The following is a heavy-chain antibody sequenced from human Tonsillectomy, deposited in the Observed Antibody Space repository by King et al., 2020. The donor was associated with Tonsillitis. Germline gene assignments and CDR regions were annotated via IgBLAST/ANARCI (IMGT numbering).Heavy chain of an antibody. Sequence: GQLVQSGAEVRKRGAWARDSCKAPGNTSTDYLIHWRRKTPEEGLGWRGRTIVHIVGTKNAKKCQGRVSLTRDTSTSTAYMELSRLRVEDTAEYYCATVAALGYDWEPPRADSWGQGTPVTVSS. CDR2: TIVHIVGT. CDR3: ATVAALGYDWEPPRADS. J-gene: IGHJ4*02. D-gene: IGHD5-12*01. V-gene: IGHV1-2*06. CDR1: GNTSTDYL.